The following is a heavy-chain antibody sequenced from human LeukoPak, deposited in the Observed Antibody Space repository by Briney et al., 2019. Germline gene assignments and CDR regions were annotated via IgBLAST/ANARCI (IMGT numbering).Heavy chain of an antibody. CDR3: ARYCSGGSCYPGYYYYGMDV. D-gene: IGHD2-15*01. V-gene: IGHV3-33*01. Sequence: PGGSLRLSCAASGFXFSSYGIHWVRQAPGKGLEWVAVIWYDGSNKYYADSVKGRFTISRDNSKNTLYLQMDSLSAEDTAVYYCARYCSGGSCYPGYYYYGMDVWGQGTTVTVSS. CDR1: GFXFSSYG. J-gene: IGHJ6*02. CDR2: IWYDGSNK.